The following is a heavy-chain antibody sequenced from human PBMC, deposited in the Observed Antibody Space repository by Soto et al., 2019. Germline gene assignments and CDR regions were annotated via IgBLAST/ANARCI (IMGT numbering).Heavy chain of an antibody. Sequence: SETLSLTCTVSGASIGSGDYYWSWIRQDPGKGLEWIGYIYYSGGTYYNPSLKSRVTISVDTSKNQFSLELSSVTAADTAVYYCASIYDSSGYYYGNNWFDPRGQGTLVTVS. CDR1: GASIGSGDYY. D-gene: IGHD3-22*01. CDR3: ASIYDSSGYYYGNNWFDP. CDR2: IYYSGGT. J-gene: IGHJ5*02. V-gene: IGHV4-31*02.